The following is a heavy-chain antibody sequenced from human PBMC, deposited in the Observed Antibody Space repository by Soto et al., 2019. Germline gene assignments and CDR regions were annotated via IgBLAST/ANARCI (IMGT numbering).Heavy chain of an antibody. CDR3: AKNGYTRFDY. V-gene: IGHV4-4*02. Sequence: QVQLQESGPGLVKPSGTLSLTCAVSGGSISSENWWSWVRQSPGKGLEWIGEIYHRGSTNHSPSLKSRVSISVYKSKTQFSVTLTSVTAADTAVYYCAKNGYTRFDYWGQGILVIVSS. J-gene: IGHJ4*02. CDR1: GGSISSENW. CDR2: IYHRGST. D-gene: IGHD5-12*01.